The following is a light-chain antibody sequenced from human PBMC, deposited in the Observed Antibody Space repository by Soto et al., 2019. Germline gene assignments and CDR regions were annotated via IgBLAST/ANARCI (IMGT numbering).Light chain of an antibody. CDR3: LQHSTYPLT. Sequence: DIQMTQFPSSLSASVGDRVTITCRASQGIRNDLGWYQQKPGKAPKRLIYAASRLQSGVPSRFSGSGSGTEFSHAISSLQPEDSATFYCLQHSTYPLTFGQGTKVEIK. V-gene: IGKV1-17*01. J-gene: IGKJ1*01. CDR1: QGIRND. CDR2: AAS.